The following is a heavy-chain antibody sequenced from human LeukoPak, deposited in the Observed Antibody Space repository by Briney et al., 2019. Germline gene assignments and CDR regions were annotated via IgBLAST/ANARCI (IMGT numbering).Heavy chain of an antibody. Sequence: GGSLRLSCAASGFTFSSYSMNWVRQAPGKGLEWVSYISSSSSTIYYADSVKGRFTISRDNAKNSLYLQMNSLRAEDTAVYYCARMGGYSYGPTSYYYYYMDVWGKGTTVTVSS. CDR3: ARMGGYSYGPTSYYYYYMDV. CDR2: ISSSSSTI. D-gene: IGHD5-18*01. CDR1: GFTFSSYS. V-gene: IGHV3-48*04. J-gene: IGHJ6*03.